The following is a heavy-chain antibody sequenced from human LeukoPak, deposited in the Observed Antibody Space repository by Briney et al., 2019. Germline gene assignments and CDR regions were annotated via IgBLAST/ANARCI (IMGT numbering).Heavy chain of an antibody. J-gene: IGHJ4*02. D-gene: IGHD6-19*01. Sequence: ASVKVSCKASGGTFSSYAISWVRQAPGQGLEWMGRIIPIFGTANYAQKFQGRVTITTDESTSTAYMELSGLRSEDTAVYYCAISGWYYFDYWGQGTLVTVSS. CDR2: IIPIFGTA. V-gene: IGHV1-69*05. CDR1: GGTFSSYA. CDR3: AISGWYYFDY.